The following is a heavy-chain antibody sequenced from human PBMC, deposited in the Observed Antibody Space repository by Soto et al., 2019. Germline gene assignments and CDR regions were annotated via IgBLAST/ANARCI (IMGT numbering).Heavy chain of an antibody. CDR2: IYYSGST. Sequence: SETLSLTCTVSGGSISSYYWSWIRQPPGKGLEWIGYIYYSGSTNYNPSLKSRVTISVDTSKNQFSLKLSSVTAADTAAYYCARHIDYGDYEGEDYMDVWGKGTTVTVSS. V-gene: IGHV4-59*08. CDR3: ARHIDYGDYEGEDYMDV. D-gene: IGHD4-17*01. CDR1: GGSISSYY. J-gene: IGHJ6*03.